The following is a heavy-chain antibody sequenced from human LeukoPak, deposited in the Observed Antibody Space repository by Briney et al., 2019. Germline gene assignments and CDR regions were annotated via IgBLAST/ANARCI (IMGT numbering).Heavy chain of an antibody. CDR3: AKQYYYDSSGYSGAFDI. CDR1: GFTFSSYA. J-gene: IGHJ3*02. D-gene: IGHD3-22*01. Sequence: GESLRLSCAASGFTFSSYAMNWVRQAPGKGLEWVSAISGSGGSTYYADSVKGRFTISRDNSKNTLYLQMNSLRAEDTAVYYCAKQYYYDSSGYSGAFDIWGQGTMVTVSS. CDR2: ISGSGGST. V-gene: IGHV3-23*01.